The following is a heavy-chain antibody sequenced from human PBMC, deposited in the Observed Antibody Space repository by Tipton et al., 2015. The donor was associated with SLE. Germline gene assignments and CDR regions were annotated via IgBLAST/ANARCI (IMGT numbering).Heavy chain of an antibody. Sequence: SLRLSCAASGFTFSRHWMHWVRQAPGKGLVWVSRMNTDGTITSYVDSVKGRFTISRDNAKNTLYLQMNSLRAEDTAVYYCARGGSGSSFDYWGQGTLVTVSS. V-gene: IGHV3-74*01. D-gene: IGHD3-10*01. CDR2: MNTDGTIT. CDR3: ARGGSGSSFDY. CDR1: GFTFSRHW. J-gene: IGHJ4*02.